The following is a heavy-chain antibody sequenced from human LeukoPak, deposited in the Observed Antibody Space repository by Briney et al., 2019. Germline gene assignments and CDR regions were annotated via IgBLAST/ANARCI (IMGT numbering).Heavy chain of an antibody. J-gene: IGHJ4*02. Sequence: GGSLRLSCAASGFTFSNYAMSWVRQAPGKGLEWVSSISSRDGKTYYADSVKGRITISRDDPTNTLYLQMSSLRAEDTAVYYCVKKAIIGSPGNYFDYWGPGTLVTVSS. V-gene: IGHV3-23*01. CDR2: ISSRDGKT. D-gene: IGHD2/OR15-2a*01. CDR1: GFTFSNYA. CDR3: VKKAIIGSPGNYFDY.